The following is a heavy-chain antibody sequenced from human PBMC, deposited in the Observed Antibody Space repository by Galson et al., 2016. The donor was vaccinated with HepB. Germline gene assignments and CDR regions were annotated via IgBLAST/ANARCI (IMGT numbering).Heavy chain of an antibody. D-gene: IGHD4-17*01. CDR3: AGGDGGDLRH. CDR1: GFSFSTSS. J-gene: IGHJ1*01. CDR2: ISSRSSTM. Sequence: RLSCAASGFSFSTSSMSWVRQAPGKGLDWVAYISSRSSTMYYAHSVRGRFTISRDNAKNSLFLQMNSLRDEDTAIYFCAGGDGGDLRHWGQGTLVTVSS. V-gene: IGHV3-48*02.